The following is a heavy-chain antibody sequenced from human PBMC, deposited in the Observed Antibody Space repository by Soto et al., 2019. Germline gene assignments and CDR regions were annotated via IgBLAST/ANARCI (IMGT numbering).Heavy chain of an antibody. V-gene: IGHV4-39*01. CDR1: GGSISSSSYY. D-gene: IGHD6-19*01. J-gene: IGHJ4*02. CDR3: ARQTKAGTILFDY. CDR2: IYYSGST. Sequence: PSETLSLTCTFSGGSISSSSYYWGWIRQPPGKGLEWIGSIYYSGSTYYNPSLKSRVTISVDTSKNQFSLKLSSVTAADTAVYYCARQTKAGTILFDYWGQGTLVTVSS.